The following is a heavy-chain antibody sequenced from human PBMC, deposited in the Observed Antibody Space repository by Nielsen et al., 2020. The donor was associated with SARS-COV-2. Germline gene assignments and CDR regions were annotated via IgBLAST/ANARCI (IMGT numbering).Heavy chain of an antibody. D-gene: IGHD3-22*01. V-gene: IGHV3-20*04. J-gene: IGHJ6*02. Sequence: GESLKISCAASGFTFDDYGMSWVRQAPGKGLEWVSGINWSGDNTGYADSMKGRFTTSRDNAKNSVYLQMNSLRAEDTAVYYCEVGGYYWGYYHYGLDVWGQGTTVTVS. CDR1: GFTFDDYG. CDR3: EVGGYYWGYYHYGLDV. CDR2: INWSGDNT.